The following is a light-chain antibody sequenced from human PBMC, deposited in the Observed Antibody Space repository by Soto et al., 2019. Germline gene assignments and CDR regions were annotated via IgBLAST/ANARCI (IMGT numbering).Light chain of an antibody. V-gene: IGKV3-15*01. J-gene: IGKJ1*01. Sequence: IVLMPSPGTLSVWQGGRARLSCRASQSISTNLAWFLQKPGQAPRLLISRASTRATGIPARFSGSGSGTEFTLTISSLQSEDFAVYYCQQSYNWPWTFGQGTKVDIK. CDR1: QSISTN. CDR2: RAS. CDR3: QQSYNWPWT.